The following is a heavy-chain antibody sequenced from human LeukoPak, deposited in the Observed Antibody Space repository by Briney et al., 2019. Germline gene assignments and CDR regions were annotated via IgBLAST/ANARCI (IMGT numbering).Heavy chain of an antibody. J-gene: IGHJ2*01. CDR2: ISSSSSTI. Sequence: GGSLRLSCAASGFSFSTYSMNWVRQAPGRGLEWVSYISSSSSTIYYADSVKGRFTISRDNAKNSLYLQMNSLRDEDTAVYYCARDLTVTSYWYFDLWGRGAPVTVSS. CDR1: GFSFSTYS. V-gene: IGHV3-48*02. D-gene: IGHD5-18*01. CDR3: ARDLTVTSYWYFDL.